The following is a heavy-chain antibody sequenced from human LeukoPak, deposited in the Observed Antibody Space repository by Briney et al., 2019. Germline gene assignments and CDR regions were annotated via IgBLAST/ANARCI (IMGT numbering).Heavy chain of an antibody. D-gene: IGHD3-22*01. CDR3: ARVYDSSGYGWLDP. Sequence: SETLSLTRTVSGGSISSGDYYWSWIRQPPGKGLEWIGYIYYSGSTYYNSSLKSRATISVDTSKNQFSLKLSSVTAADTAVYYCARVYDSSGYGWLDPWGQGTLVTVSS. CDR1: GGSISSGDYY. J-gene: IGHJ5*02. V-gene: IGHV4-30-4*01. CDR2: IYYSGST.